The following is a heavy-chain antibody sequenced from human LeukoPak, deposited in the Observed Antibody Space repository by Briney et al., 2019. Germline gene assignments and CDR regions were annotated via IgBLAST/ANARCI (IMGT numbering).Heavy chain of an antibody. J-gene: IGHJ6*03. CDR3: ARRRRITMVRGAIHYYYYYMDV. CDR2: IYYSGST. Sequence: SETLSLTCTVSGGSISSSSYYWGWIRQPPGKGLEWIGSIYYSGSTYYNPSLKSRVTISVDTSKNQFSLKLSSVTAADTAVYYCARRRRITMVRGAIHYYYYYMDVWGKGTTVTISS. V-gene: IGHV4-39*01. D-gene: IGHD3-10*01. CDR1: GGSISSSSYY.